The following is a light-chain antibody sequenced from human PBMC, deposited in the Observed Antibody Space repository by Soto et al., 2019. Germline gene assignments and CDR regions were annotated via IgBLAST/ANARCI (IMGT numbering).Light chain of an antibody. CDR1: QSVSSN. CDR3: KQYNNWPL. CDR2: GAS. V-gene: IGKV3-15*01. Sequence: EIVMTQSPATLSVSPGERATLSCRASQSVSSNLAWYQQKPGQAPRLLIYGASTRATGIPARFSGSGSGTELPLTISSLQSEDFAVYYCKQYNNWPLFGQGTKVEIK. J-gene: IGKJ1*01.